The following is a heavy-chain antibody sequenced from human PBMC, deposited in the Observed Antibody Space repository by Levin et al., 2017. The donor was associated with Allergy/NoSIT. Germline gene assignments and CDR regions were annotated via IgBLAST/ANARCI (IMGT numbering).Heavy chain of an antibody. D-gene: IGHD4-17*01. V-gene: IGHV3-23*01. CDR3: AKKSGGDHGSVVDY. Sequence: SCAASGFTFSNYAMSWVRQAPGKGLQWVSVYSSSGGSTSYADSVKGRFTISRDNSKNTLYLQMNSLRAEDTAVYYCAKKSGGDHGSVVDYWGQGTLVTVSS. J-gene: IGHJ4*02. CDR2: YSSSGGST. CDR1: GFTFSNYA.